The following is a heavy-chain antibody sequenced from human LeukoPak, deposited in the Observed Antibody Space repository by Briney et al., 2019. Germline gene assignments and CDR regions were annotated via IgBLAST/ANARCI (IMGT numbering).Heavy chain of an antibody. D-gene: IGHD5-24*01. J-gene: IGHJ6*03. CDR1: GFTFSSYS. CDR3: ARGVEMATKGYMDV. Sequence: GGSLRLSCAASGFTFSSYSMNWVRQAPGKGLEWVSSISSNSSYIYYADSVKGRFTISRDNAKNSLYLQMNSLRAEDTAVYYCARGVEMATKGYMDVWGKGTTVTVSS. CDR2: ISSNSSYI. V-gene: IGHV3-21*01.